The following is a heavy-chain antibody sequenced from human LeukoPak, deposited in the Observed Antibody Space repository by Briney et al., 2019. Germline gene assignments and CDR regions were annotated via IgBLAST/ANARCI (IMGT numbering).Heavy chain of an antibody. J-gene: IGHJ1*01. CDR1: GGSFSGYY. D-gene: IGHD1-26*01. V-gene: IGHV4-34*01. Sequence: PSETLSLTCAVYGGSFSGYYWSWIRQPPGKGLEWIGEINHSGSTNYNPSLKSRVTISVDTSKNQISLKLGSVTAADTAVYYCARHDVAGATADYFQHWGQGTLVTVSS. CDR3: ARHDVAGATADYFQH. CDR2: INHSGST.